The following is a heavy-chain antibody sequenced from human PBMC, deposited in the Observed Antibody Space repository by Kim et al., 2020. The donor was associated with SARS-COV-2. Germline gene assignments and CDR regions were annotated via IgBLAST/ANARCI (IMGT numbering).Heavy chain of an antibody. Sequence: GGSLRLSCAASGFTFSSYWMSWVRQAPGKGLEWVTNIKQDGSEKYYVHSVKGRFTISRDNAKNSLYLQMNSLRAEDTAVYYCARDMWSSSWYPYYYYYGMDVWGQGTTVTVSS. CDR2: IKQDGSEK. V-gene: IGHV3-7*01. CDR1: GFTFSSYW. J-gene: IGHJ6*02. D-gene: IGHD6-13*01. CDR3: ARDMWSSSWYPYYYYYGMDV.